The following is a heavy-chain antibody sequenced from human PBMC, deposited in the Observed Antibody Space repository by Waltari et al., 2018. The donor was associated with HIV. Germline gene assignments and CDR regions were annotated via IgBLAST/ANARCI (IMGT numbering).Heavy chain of an antibody. CDR1: GYTFTGYY. D-gene: IGHD3-22*01. Sequence: QVQLVQSGAEVKKPGASVKVSCKASGYTFTGYYMHWGRQAPGKGLEWMGRINPNRGGTNYAQKFQGRVTMTRDTSISTAYMELSRLRSDVTAVYCCARDDRNYYDSSVYYYVSDYWGQGTLVTVSS. CDR2: INPNRGGT. V-gene: IGHV1-2*06. J-gene: IGHJ4*02. CDR3: ARDDRNYYDSSVYYYVSDY.